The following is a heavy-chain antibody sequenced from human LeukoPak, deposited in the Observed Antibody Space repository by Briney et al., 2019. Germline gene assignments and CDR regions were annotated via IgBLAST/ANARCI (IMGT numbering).Heavy chain of an antibody. CDR1: GFTFSDHA. V-gene: IGHV3-23*01. Sequence: GGSLRLSCAASGFTFSDHAMSWVRQAPGKGLEWVSAIRGTGTTTFYAASVKGRFTISRDNSKNAADLQMNSLRAEDTAVYYCAKVSWLGTLPSYHFDSWGQGTQVTVSS. CDR3: AKVSWLGTLPSYHFDS. D-gene: IGHD6-19*01. CDR2: IRGTGTTT. J-gene: IGHJ4*02.